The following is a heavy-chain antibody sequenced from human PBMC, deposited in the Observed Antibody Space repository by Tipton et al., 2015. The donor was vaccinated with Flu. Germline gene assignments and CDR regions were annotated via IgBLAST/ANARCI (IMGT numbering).Heavy chain of an antibody. CDR3: ARAPYSDYDTSGSSFDY. V-gene: IGHV4-59*01. CDR1: GGSISTYY. Sequence: TLSLTCTVSGGSISTYYWSWIRQPPGKGLEWIGFINYNGSTDYNPSLKSRVTISVDTSKNQFSLRLSSVTAADTAVYYCARAPYSDYDTSGSSFDYWGQGTLVTVSS. CDR2: INYNGST. J-gene: IGHJ4*02. D-gene: IGHD3-22*01.